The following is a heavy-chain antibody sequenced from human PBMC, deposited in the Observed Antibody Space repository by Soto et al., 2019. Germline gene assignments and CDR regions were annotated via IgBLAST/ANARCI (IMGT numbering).Heavy chain of an antibody. CDR3: ARVVRTTRNAFDI. Sequence: EVQLVESGGGLVQPGGSLRLSCAASGVTFSGYWVHWIRQAPGKGLVWVSRISSDGSGTNYADFVKGRFTISRDDAKNTLYRQMNSLTAEDTAVYYCARVVRTTRNAFDIWGQGTMVTVSS. CDR1: GVTFSGYW. V-gene: IGHV3-74*01. D-gene: IGHD4-17*01. J-gene: IGHJ3*02. CDR2: ISSDGSGT.